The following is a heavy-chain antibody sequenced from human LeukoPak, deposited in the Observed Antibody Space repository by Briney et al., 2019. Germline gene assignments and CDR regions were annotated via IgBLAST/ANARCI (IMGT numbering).Heavy chain of an antibody. Sequence: ASVKVSCKASEYTFTDYYIHWVRQAPGQGFEWMGWINPNSGGTYYVQKFQGRVAMTRDTSISTAYMDLSGLRYDDTAVYYCAKARRKVATTDDAFDIWGQGTMVTVSS. CDR2: INPNSGGT. V-gene: IGHV1-2*02. D-gene: IGHD5-12*01. J-gene: IGHJ3*02. CDR3: AKARRKVATTDDAFDI. CDR1: EYTFTDYY.